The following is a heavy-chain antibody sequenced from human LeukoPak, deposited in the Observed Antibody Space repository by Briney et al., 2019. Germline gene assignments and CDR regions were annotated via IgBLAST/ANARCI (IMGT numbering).Heavy chain of an antibody. CDR3: ARGRLPYYYGSGRTFDY. J-gene: IGHJ4*02. Sequence: SETLSLTCAVSGGSISSSAYYWGWIRQPPGKGLEWIGEINHSGSTNYNPSLKSRVTISVDTSKNQFSLKLSSVTAADTAVYYCARGRLPYYYGSGRTFDYWGQGTLVTVSS. CDR2: INHSGST. D-gene: IGHD3-10*01. V-gene: IGHV4-39*07. CDR1: GGSISSSAYY.